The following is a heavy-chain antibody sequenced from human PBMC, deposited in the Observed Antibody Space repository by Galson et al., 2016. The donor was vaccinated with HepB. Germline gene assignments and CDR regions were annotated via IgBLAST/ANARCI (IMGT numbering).Heavy chain of an antibody. D-gene: IGHD2-2*02. Sequence: SLRLSCAASGFTFSSYGMHWVRQAPGKGLERVAVISYDGSYKYYADSVKGRFTISRDNSMDTLYLQMNSLRAEDTAVYYCARVRGGQNQLLYRTDHFDYWGQGTLVTVSS. J-gene: IGHJ4*02. V-gene: IGHV3-30*03. CDR3: ARVRGGQNQLLYRTDHFDY. CDR2: ISYDGSYK. CDR1: GFTFSSYG.